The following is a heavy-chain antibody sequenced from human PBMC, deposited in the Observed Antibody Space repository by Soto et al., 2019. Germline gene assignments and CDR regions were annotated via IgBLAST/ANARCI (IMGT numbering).Heavy chain of an antibody. Sequence: GSLRLSCAASGFTFSSYAMSWVRQAPGKGLEWVSAISGSGGSTYYADSVKGRFTISRDNSKNTLYLQMNSLRAEDTAVYYCAKGSGSYSNNQVNYWGQGTLVTVAS. CDR3: AKGSGSYSNNQVNY. CDR2: ISGSGGST. J-gene: IGHJ4*02. V-gene: IGHV3-23*01. CDR1: GFTFSSYA. D-gene: IGHD3-10*01.